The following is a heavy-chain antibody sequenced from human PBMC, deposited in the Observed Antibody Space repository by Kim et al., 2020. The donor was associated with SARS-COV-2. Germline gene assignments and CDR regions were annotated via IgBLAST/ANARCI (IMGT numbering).Heavy chain of an antibody. D-gene: IGHD2-2*01. Sequence: SETLSLTCTVSGGSISSSSYYWGWIRQPPGKGLEWIGSIYYSGSTYYNPSLKSRVTISVDTSKNQFSLKLSSVTAADTAVYYCARHPPLGVPAEAWFDPWGQGTLVTVSS. CDR3: ARHPPLGVPAEAWFDP. CDR1: GGSISSSSYY. J-gene: IGHJ5*02. CDR2: IYYSGST. V-gene: IGHV4-39*01.